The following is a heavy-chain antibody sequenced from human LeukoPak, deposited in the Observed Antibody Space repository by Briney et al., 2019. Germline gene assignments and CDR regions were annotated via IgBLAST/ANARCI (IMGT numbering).Heavy chain of an antibody. CDR2: ISSSSSTI. CDR1: GFTFSSYS. D-gene: IGHD2-2*01. V-gene: IGHV3-48*02. J-gene: IGHJ6*02. CDR3: ARDVVVPAADYYYYYGMDV. Sequence: GGSLRLSCAASGFTFSSYSMNWVRQAPGKGLEWVSYISSSSSTIYYADSVKGRFTISRDNAKNSLYLQVNSLRDEDTAVYYCARDVVVPAADYYYYYGMDVWGQGTTVTVSS.